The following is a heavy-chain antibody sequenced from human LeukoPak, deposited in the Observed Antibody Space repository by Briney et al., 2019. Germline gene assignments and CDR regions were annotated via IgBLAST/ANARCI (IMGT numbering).Heavy chain of an antibody. CDR3: ARLSGWYRYFDY. CDR1: GGSISSYY. J-gene: IGHJ4*02. CDR2: IYTSGST. D-gene: IGHD6-19*01. V-gene: IGHV4-4*09. Sequence: PSETLSLTCTVSGGSISSYYWSWIRQPPGKGLEWIGYIYTSGSTNYNPSLESRVTISVDTSKNQFSLKLSSVTAADTAVYYCARLSGWYRYFDYWGQGTLVTVSS.